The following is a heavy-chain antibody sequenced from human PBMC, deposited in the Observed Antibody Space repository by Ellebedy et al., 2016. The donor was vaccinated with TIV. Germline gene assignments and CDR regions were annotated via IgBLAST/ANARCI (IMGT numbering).Heavy chain of an antibody. J-gene: IGHJ4*02. Sequence: GESLKISCAASGFPFSSSTMNRVRQAPGKVLEWVSSITNSGNFIYFADSVKGRFTITRDNAKNSLYLRINSLRAEDSAIYYCASFLAITLVRGASNYDYWGQGTPVTVSS. D-gene: IGHD3-10*01. V-gene: IGHV3-21*01. CDR1: GFPFSSST. CDR3: ASFLAITLVRGASNYDY. CDR2: ITNSGNFI.